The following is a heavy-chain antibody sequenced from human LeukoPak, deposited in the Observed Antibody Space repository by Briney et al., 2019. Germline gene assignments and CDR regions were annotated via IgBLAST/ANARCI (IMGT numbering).Heavy chain of an antibody. Sequence: PSQTLSLTCTVSGGSISSGGYYWRWIRQHPGTGLEWIAYIYYSGSTYYNPSLKSRVTISVDTSKNQFSLKLSSVTAADTAVYYCARVGVTMVRGVIIRAIDIWGQGTMVTVSS. D-gene: IGHD3-10*01. CDR2: IYYSGST. J-gene: IGHJ3*02. V-gene: IGHV4-31*03. CDR1: GGSISSGGYY. CDR3: ARVGVTMVRGVIIRAIDI.